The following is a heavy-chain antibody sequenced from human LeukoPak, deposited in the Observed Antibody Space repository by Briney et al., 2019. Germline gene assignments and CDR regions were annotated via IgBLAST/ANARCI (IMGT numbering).Heavy chain of an antibody. D-gene: IGHD3-3*01. Sequence: GGSLRLSCGASGFTFSSYWMHWVRQAPGKGLVWVSSMSTDGSSTTYAESVRGRFTISRDNAKNTLYLQMNSLRAEDTAFYYCAKAELGVDTFFDYWGQGTLVTVSS. CDR2: MSTDGSST. CDR1: GFTFSSYW. V-gene: IGHV3-74*03. CDR3: AKAELGVDTFFDY. J-gene: IGHJ4*02.